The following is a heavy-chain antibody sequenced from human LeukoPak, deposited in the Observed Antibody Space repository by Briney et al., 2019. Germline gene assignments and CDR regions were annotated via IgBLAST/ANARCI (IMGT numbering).Heavy chain of an antibody. CDR2: ISYDGSNK. Sequence: PGGSLRLSCAASGFSFSTYGMHWVRQAPGKGLEWVAVISYDGSNKYYADSVKGRFTISRDNSKNTLYLQMNSLRAEDTAVYYCAKDLTPGSYYFVSVGAFDIWGQGTMVTVSS. J-gene: IGHJ3*02. CDR1: GFSFSTYG. CDR3: AKDLTPGSYYFVSVGAFDI. V-gene: IGHV3-30*18. D-gene: IGHD1-26*01.